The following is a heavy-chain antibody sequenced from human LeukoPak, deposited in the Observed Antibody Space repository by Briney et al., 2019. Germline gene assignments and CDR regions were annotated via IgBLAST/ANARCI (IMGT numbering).Heavy chain of an antibody. V-gene: IGHV4-39*01. J-gene: IGHJ4*02. Sequence: SETLSLTCTVSGDSISSSSYYWGWIRQPPGKGLEWIGSIYYSGSTYYNPPLKSRVTISVDTSKNQFSLKLSSVTAADTAVYYCARQDDYSIFDYWGQGTLVTVSS. CDR3: ARQDDYSIFDY. D-gene: IGHD4-4*01. CDR2: IYYSGST. CDR1: GDSISSSSYY.